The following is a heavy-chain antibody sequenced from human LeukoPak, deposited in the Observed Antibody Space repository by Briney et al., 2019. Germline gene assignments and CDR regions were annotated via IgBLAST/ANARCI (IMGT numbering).Heavy chain of an antibody. CDR3: ARCGSYSWVYFDY. CDR2: INPSDGST. Sequence: ASVKVSCKASGYTFTSYYIHLVRQAPGQGFEWMAIINPSDGSTTNSQKFQGRVTMTRDTSTSTVYMELSGLRSEDTAVYYCARCGSYSWVYFDYWGQGTLVTVSS. CDR1: GYTFTSYY. J-gene: IGHJ4*02. V-gene: IGHV1-46*01. D-gene: IGHD1-26*01.